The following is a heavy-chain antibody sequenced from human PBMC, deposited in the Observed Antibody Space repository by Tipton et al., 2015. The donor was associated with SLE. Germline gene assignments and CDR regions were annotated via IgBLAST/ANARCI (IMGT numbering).Heavy chain of an antibody. J-gene: IGHJ5*02. CDR2: IYYTGNT. V-gene: IGHV4-31*03. CDR3: ARNYYDSSGLNWFDP. D-gene: IGHD3-22*01. Sequence: TLSLTCTVSGASIRNDGYCWSWIRQHPGKGLEWLGYIYYTGNTYFNPSLRSRLSISLDTSKNQFSLSLSSVTAADTAVYYCARNYYDSSGLNWFDPWGQGTLVTVS. CDR1: GASIRNDGYC.